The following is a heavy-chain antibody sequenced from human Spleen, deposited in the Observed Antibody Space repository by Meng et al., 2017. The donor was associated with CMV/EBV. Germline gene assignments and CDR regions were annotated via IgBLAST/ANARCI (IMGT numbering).Heavy chain of an antibody. CDR1: GGAVNSPNYS. J-gene: IGHJ4*02. V-gene: IGHV4-61*01. Sequence: CSVSGGAVNSPNYSGSWIRQPPGQGLEWIGYIYYSGSTRYNPSLNSRLTISMDKSKNQFSLNLYSLTAADTALYYCAREWAGSSFDYWGQGALVTVSS. D-gene: IGHD6-19*01. CDR3: AREWAGSSFDY. CDR2: IYYSGST.